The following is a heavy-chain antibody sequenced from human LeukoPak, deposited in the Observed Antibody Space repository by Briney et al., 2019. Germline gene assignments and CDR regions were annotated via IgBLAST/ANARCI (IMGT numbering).Heavy chain of an antibody. CDR3: ARAGDSSGFAIDY. CDR1: GGSISSGDYY. D-gene: IGHD3-22*01. V-gene: IGHV4-30-4*01. J-gene: IGHJ4*02. CDR2: IYYSGST. Sequence: SETLSLTCTVPGGSISSGDYYWSWIRQPPGKGLEWIGYIYYSGSTYYNPSLKSRVTISVDTSKNQFSLKLSSVTAADTAVYYCARAGDSSGFAIDYWGQGTLVTVSS.